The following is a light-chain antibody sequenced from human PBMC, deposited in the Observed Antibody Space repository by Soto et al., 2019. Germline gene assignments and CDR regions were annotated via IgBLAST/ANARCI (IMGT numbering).Light chain of an antibody. CDR3: QQYYSYPWT. CDR1: QGISSY. J-gene: IGKJ1*01. Sequence: AIRMTQSPSSLSASTGDRVTITCRASQGISSYLAWYQQKPGKAPKLLIYAASTLQSGVPSRFSGSGSGTDFTLTFNCLQAEDFATYYCQQYYSYPWTFGQGTKVEIK. V-gene: IGKV1-8*01. CDR2: AAS.